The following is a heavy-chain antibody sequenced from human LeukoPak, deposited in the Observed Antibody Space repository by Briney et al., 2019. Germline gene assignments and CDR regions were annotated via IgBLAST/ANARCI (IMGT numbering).Heavy chain of an antibody. CDR1: GLPHIFSSHG. CDR2: ISSSTNTI. Sequence: GGSLRLSCAASGLPHIFSSHGMNWVRQAPGKGLEWVSYISSSTNTIYYADSVKGRFTISRDNAKNSLYLQMNSLRAEDTAVYYCARDPQATRHFDYWGQGTLVTVSS. V-gene: IGHV3-48*01. J-gene: IGHJ4*02. CDR3: ARDPQATRHFDY. D-gene: IGHD1-26*01.